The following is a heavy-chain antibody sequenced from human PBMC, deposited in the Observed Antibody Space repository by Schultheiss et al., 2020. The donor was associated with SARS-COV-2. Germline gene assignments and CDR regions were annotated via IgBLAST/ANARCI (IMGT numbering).Heavy chain of an antibody. V-gene: IGHV4-59*08. J-gene: IGHJ4*02. CDR2: IYYSGST. CDR3: ARSVGATRVDF. Sequence: SETLSLTCTVSGGSISSYYWSWIRQPPGKGLEWIGYIYYSGSTYYNPSLKSRVTISMDTSANQFSLQLSSVTAAETAVYYCARSVGATRVDFWGQGTLVTVSS. D-gene: IGHD1-26*01. CDR1: GGSISSYY.